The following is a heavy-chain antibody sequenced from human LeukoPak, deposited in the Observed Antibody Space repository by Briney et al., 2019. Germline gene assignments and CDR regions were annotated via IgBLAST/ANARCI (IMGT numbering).Heavy chain of an antibody. CDR1: GGSISSGDYY. J-gene: IGHJ4*02. CDR2: VYFSGST. CDR3: ARVPGGNSVDY. Sequence: NPSETLSLTCTVSGGSISSGDYYWSWIRQHPGKGLEWIGYVYFSGSTYYNPSPKSRVTISVDTSKNQFSLKLSSVTAADTAVYYCARVPGGNSVDYWGQGTLVTVSS. V-gene: IGHV4-31*03. D-gene: IGHD4-23*01.